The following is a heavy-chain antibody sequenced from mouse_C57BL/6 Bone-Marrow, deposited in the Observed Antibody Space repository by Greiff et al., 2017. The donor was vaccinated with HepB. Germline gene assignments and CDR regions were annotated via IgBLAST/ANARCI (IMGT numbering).Heavy chain of an antibody. D-gene: IGHD2-3*01. J-gene: IGHJ4*01. CDR2: ISSGGSYT. V-gene: IGHV5-6*01. CDR1: GFTFSSYG. CDR3: ARRDGYPYYYAMDY. Sequence: EVQVVESGGDLVKPGGSLKLSCAASGFTFSSYGMSWVRQTPDKRLEWVATISSGGSYTYYPDSVKGRFTISRDNAKNTLYLQMSSLKSEDTAMYYCARRDGYPYYYAMDYWGQGTSVTVSS.